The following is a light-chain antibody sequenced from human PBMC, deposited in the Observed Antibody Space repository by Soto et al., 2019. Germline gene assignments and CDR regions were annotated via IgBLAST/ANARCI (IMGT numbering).Light chain of an antibody. CDR3: QHYNSYSEA. CDR1: QTISNW. Sequence: DIQMTQSPSTLSASIGDRVTITCRASQTISNWLAWYQQKPGKPPRLLIYDASRSQTGVPSRFNGIGSGTEFTLTITSLQPDDVATYYCQHYNSYSEAFGQGTKVELK. J-gene: IGKJ1*01. V-gene: IGKV1-5*01. CDR2: DAS.